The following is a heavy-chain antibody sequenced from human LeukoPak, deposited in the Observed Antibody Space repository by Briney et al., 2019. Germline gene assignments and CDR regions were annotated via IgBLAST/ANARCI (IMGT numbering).Heavy chain of an antibody. CDR2: MYYSGST. CDR1: GGSISSSSYY. J-gene: IGHJ4*02. V-gene: IGHV4-39*01. CDR3: TRHLDTVTD. Sequence: SETLSLTCTVSGGSISSSSYYWCWIRQPPGKGLEWTGSMYYSGSTSYNPSLKSRVTISVDTSRNQFSLKLSSVTAADTAVYYCTRHLDTVTDWGQGTLVTVSS. D-gene: IGHD4-17*01.